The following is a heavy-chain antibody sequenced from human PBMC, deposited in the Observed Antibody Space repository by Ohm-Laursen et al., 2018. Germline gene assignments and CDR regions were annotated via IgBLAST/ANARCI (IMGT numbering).Heavy chain of an antibody. Sequence: GTLSLTCAVSGGSISSYYWSWIRQPPGKGLEWIGYIYFSGSTNYNPSLKSRVTISVDTSKNQFSLKLSSVTAADTAMYYCARIHPADTTRFDDWGRGTLVTVSS. J-gene: IGHJ4*02. CDR1: GGSISSYY. CDR3: ARIHPADTTRFDD. D-gene: IGHD1-1*01. V-gene: IGHV4-59*01. CDR2: IYFSGST.